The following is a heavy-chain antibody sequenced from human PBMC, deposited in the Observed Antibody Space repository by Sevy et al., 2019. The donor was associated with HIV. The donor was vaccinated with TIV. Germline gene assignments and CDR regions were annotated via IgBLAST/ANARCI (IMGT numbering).Heavy chain of an antibody. CDR3: ARGGNGDFWSYEYYYYGMDV. J-gene: IGHJ6*02. V-gene: IGHV1-8*01. CDR2: MSTNTGAT. Sequence: ASVKVSCEAFGYTFTSYDINWVRQAPGQGLEWMGWMSTNTGATGFAQKFQGRVTLTRNKSITTAYMELSSLTYEDTAVYYCARGGNGDFWSYEYYYYGMDVWGQGTTVTVSS. CDR1: GYTFTSYD. D-gene: IGHD3-3*01.